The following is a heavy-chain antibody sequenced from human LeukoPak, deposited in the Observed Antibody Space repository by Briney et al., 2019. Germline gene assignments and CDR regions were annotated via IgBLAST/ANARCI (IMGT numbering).Heavy chain of an antibody. J-gene: IGHJ4*02. CDR2: ISAYNGNT. D-gene: IGHD6-13*01. CDR3: ARHSSSWYYFDY. V-gene: IGHV1-18*01. CDR1: GYTFTSYG. Sequence: ASVKVSCKASGYTFTSYGISWVRQAPGQGLEWMGWISAYNGNTNYAQKLQGRVTMTTDTSTSTAYMELSSLRSEDTAVYYCARHSSSWYYFDYWGQGTLVTVSS.